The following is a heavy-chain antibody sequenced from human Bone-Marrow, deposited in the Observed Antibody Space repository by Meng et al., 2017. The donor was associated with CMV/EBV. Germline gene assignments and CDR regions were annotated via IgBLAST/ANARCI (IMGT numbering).Heavy chain of an antibody. J-gene: IGHJ4*02. CDR2: IYSGGST. D-gene: IGHD2-2*01. Sequence: GESLKISCAASGFTVSSNYMSWVRQAPGKGLEWVSVIYSGGSTYYADSVKGRFTISRGNSKNTLYLQMNSLRAEDTAVYYCARDKDIVVVSWGQGTLVTVSS. V-gene: IGHV3-53*01. CDR1: GFTVSSNY. CDR3: ARDKDIVVVS.